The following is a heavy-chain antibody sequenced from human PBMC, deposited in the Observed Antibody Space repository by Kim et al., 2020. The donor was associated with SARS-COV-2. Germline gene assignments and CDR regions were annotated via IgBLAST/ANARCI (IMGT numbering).Heavy chain of an antibody. V-gene: IGHV1-3*01. D-gene: IGHD2-15*01. CDR1: GYTFTSYA. CDR2: INAGNGNT. Sequence: ASVKVSCKASGYTFTSYAMHWVRQAPGQRLEWMGWINAGNGNTKYSQKFQGRVTITRDTSASTAYMELSSLRSEDTAGYYCARGDRRGIYCSGGSCYPDYWGQGTLVPVSS. J-gene: IGHJ4*03. CDR3: ARGDRRGIYCSGGSCYPDY.